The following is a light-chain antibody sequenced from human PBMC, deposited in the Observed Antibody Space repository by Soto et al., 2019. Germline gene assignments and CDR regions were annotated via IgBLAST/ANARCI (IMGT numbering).Light chain of an antibody. V-gene: IGKV3-11*01. J-gene: IGKJ2*01. CDR1: QSVSSY. CDR3: QQRSNWPPYT. Sequence: EIVLTQSPATLSLSPGERATLSCRASQSVSSYLAWYQQEPGQAPRLLIFDASNRATGLPATFSGSGSGPDFTLTISSLEPEDFAIYYCQQRSNWPPYTFGQGTKLEIK. CDR2: DAS.